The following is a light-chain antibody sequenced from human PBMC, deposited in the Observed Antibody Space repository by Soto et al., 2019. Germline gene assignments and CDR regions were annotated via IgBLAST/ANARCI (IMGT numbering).Light chain of an antibody. CDR2: DAS. CDR3: QQYNNWPRT. Sequence: DIVMTQSPATLSVSPGERATLSCRASQSVSSRLAWYQQKPGQAPRLLIYDASNRASGIPARFSGSGSGTDFTLTISSLQSEDFAVYYCQQYNNWPRTFGQGTKVDIK. J-gene: IGKJ1*01. V-gene: IGKV3D-15*01. CDR1: QSVSSR.